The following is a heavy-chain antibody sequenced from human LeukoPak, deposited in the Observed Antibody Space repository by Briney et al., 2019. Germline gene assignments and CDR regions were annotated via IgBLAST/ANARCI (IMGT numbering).Heavy chain of an antibody. CDR2: IKKDGSEK. V-gene: IGHV3-7*01. D-gene: IGHD3-22*01. Sequence: PGGSLRLSCAASGFTFSSYWMSWVRQAPGKGLEWVANIKKDGSEKYYVDSVKGRFTISRDNAKNSLYLQMNSLRAEDTAVYYCARDYYDSRGYSRGYFGYWGQGTLVTVSS. J-gene: IGHJ4*02. CDR3: ARDYYDSRGYSRGYFGY. CDR1: GFTFSSYW.